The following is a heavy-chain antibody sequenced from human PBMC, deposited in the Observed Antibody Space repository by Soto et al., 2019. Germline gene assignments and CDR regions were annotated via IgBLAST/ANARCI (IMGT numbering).Heavy chain of an antibody. J-gene: IGHJ6*02. Sequence: SETLSLTCTVSGDSVSTNSYSWGWIRQSPGKGLEWIGTIYSSENTYYNPSLLSRVTISVDTSKNEFSLRLSSVTAADTAVYYCAREGALLYGGNPDYYYTVGVWGQGTTVTVSS. CDR2: IYSSENT. V-gene: IGHV4-39*02. CDR3: AREGALLYGGNPDYYYTVGV. D-gene: IGHD4-17*01. CDR1: GDSVSTNSYS.